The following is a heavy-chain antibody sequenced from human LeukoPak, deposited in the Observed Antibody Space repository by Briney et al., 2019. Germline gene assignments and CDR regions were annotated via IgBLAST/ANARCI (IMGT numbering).Heavy chain of an antibody. CDR3: ARESYYGSGSSNWFDP. J-gene: IGHJ5*02. CDR1: GGSISSYY. Sequence: SETLSLTCTVSGGSISSYYWSWIRQPPGKGLEWIGYIYYSGSTNYNPSLKSRVTISVDTSKNQFSLKLSSVTAADTAVYYCARESYYGSGSSNWFDPWGQGTLVTVSS. CDR2: IYYSGST. V-gene: IGHV4-59*01. D-gene: IGHD3-10*01.